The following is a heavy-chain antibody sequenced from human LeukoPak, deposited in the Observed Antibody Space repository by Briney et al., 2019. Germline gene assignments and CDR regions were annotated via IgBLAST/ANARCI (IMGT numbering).Heavy chain of an antibody. CDR3: ARGGGVITAIDY. V-gene: IGHV3-74*01. CDR1: GFTFSSHW. D-gene: IGHD2-15*01. J-gene: IGHJ4*02. CDR2: ISSDESST. Sequence: GGSLRLSCAASGFTFSSHWMHWVRHAPGKGLVWVSRISSDESSTSYADPVKGRFTISRDNAKNTLYLQMNSLRAEDTAVYYCARGGGVITAIDYWGQGTLVTVSS.